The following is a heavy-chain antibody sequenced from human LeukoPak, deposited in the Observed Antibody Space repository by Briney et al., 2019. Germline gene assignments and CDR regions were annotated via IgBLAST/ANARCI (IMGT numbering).Heavy chain of an antibody. CDR1: GGSISSYY. J-gene: IGHJ4*02. D-gene: IGHD2-15*01. Sequence: SETLSLTCTVSGGSISSYYWSWLRQPAGKGLEWIGRIYTSGSTNYNPSLKSRVTMSVDTSKNQFSLKLSSVTAADTAVYYCARDGGSDFCSGGSCYFDYWGQGTLVTVSS. V-gene: IGHV4-4*07. CDR3: ARDGGSDFCSGGSCYFDY. CDR2: IYTSGST.